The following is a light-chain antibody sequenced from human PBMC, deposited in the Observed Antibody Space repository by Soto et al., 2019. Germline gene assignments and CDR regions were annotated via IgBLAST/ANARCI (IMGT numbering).Light chain of an antibody. J-gene: IGLJ2*01. V-gene: IGLV2-11*01. CDR3: CSYAGSYTL. CDR2: DVT. CDR1: SSDVGAYNY. Sequence: QSVLTQPRSVSGSPGQSVTISCTGTSSDVGAYNYVSWYQQHPGKAPKLMIYDVTKRPSGVPDRFSGSKSGNTASLTISGLQAQDEADYSCCSYAGSYTLFGGGTQLTVL.